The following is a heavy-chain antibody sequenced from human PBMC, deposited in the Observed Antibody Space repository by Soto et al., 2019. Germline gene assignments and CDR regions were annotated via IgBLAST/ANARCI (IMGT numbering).Heavy chain of an antibody. Sequence: VKVSCKASGFTFTSSAVQWVRQARGQRLEWIGWIVVGSGNTNYAQKFQERVTITRDMSTSIAYMELSSLRSEDTAVYYCAAEVVVAATYYYYGMDVWGQGTTVTVSS. CDR2: IVVGSGNT. J-gene: IGHJ6*02. CDR3: AAEVVVAATYYYYGMDV. CDR1: GFTFTSSA. D-gene: IGHD2-15*01. V-gene: IGHV1-58*01.